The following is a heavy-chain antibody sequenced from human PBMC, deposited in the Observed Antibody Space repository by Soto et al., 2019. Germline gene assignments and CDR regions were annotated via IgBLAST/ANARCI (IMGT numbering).Heavy chain of an antibody. J-gene: IGHJ4*02. V-gene: IGHV4-59*08. CDR2: FSYTGTT. Sequence: TLSLPCSVSGDSICNYYWDRIRHPPGKGLEWIGYFSYTGTTNYNPSLKSRVTISVDTSKNQFSLKLSSVAAADTAVYYCARHAVHSSGFTDYWGQGTLVTVSS. CDR1: GDSICNYY. D-gene: IGHD6-19*01. CDR3: ARHAVHSSGFTDY.